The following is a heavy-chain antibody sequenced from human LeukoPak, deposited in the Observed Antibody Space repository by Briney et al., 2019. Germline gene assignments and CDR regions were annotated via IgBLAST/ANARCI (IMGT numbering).Heavy chain of an antibody. Sequence: ASVKVSCKASGYTFTSYGISWVRQAPGQGLEWMGWINPNSGGTNYAQKFQGRVTMTRDTSISTAYMELSRLRSDDTAVYYCARAPTAFDIWGQGTMVTVSS. V-gene: IGHV1-2*02. CDR2: INPNSGGT. J-gene: IGHJ3*02. CDR1: GYTFTSYG. CDR3: ARAPTAFDI.